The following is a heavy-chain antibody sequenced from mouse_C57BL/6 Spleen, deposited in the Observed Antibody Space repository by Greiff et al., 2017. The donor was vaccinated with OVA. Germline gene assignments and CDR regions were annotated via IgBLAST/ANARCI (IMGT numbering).Heavy chain of an antibody. Sequence: QVQLQQPGAELVRPGTSVKLSCKASGYTFTSYWMHWVKQRPGQGPEWIGVIDPSDSYTNYNQKFKGKATLTVDTSSSTAYMQLSSLTSEDSAVYYCARGYDYDYAMDYWGQGTSVTVSS. J-gene: IGHJ4*01. CDR2: IDPSDSYT. CDR1: GYTFTSYW. V-gene: IGHV1-59*01. D-gene: IGHD2-4*01. CDR3: ARGYDYDYAMDY.